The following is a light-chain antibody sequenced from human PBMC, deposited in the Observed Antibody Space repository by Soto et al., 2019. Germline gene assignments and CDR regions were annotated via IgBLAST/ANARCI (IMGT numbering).Light chain of an antibody. V-gene: IGLV2-14*01. CDR2: EVS. CDR1: SSDIGDYNY. CDR3: SSYTSSSTVI. Sequence: QSALTQPASVSGSPGQSITISCTGTSSDIGDYNYVSWYQHHPGKAPKLVVYEVSNRPSGVSNRFSGSKSGNTASLTISGLQAEDEADYYCSSYTSSSTVIFGGGTQLTVL. J-gene: IGLJ2*01.